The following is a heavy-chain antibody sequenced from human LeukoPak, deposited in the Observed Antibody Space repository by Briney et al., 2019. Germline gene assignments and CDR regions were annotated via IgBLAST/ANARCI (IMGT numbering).Heavy chain of an antibody. J-gene: IGHJ6*02. V-gene: IGHV4-59*08. D-gene: IGHD6-13*01. CDR2: IYYSGST. CDR3: ARRQTIIAAAGNNGMDV. CDR1: GGSISSYY. Sequence: SETLSLTCTVSGGSISSYYWSWIRQPPGKGLEWIGYIYYSGSTNYNPSLKSRVTISVDTSKNQFSLKLSSVTAADTAVYYCARRQTIIAAAGNNGMDVWGQGTTVTVSS.